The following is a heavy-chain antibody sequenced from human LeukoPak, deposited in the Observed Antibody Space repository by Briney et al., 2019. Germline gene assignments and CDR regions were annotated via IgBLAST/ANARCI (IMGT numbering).Heavy chain of an antibody. Sequence: GGSLRLSCAASGFTFSDYYMSWIPQAPGEGLEWVSYISSSGSTIYYADSVTGRFTICRDNAKNSLYLQMNSLRAEDTAVYYCARDPRVGSSDPWGQRTLVTASS. V-gene: IGHV3-11*01. J-gene: IGHJ5*02. CDR1: GFTFSDYY. CDR2: ISSSGSTI. CDR3: ARDPRVGSSDP. D-gene: IGHD3-10*01.